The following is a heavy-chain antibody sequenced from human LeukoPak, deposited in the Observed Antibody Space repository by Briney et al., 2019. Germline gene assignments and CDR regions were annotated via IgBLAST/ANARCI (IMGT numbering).Heavy chain of an antibody. CDR2: IYYSGST. Sequence: PSETLSLTCTVSGGSISSSSYYWSWIRQPPGKGLEWIGYIYYSGSTNYNPSLKSRVTISVDTSKNQFSLKLSSVTAADTAVYYCARDHYDILTGWGALSHWFDPWGQGTLVTVSS. CDR3: ARDHYDILTGWGALSHWFDP. D-gene: IGHD3-9*01. CDR1: GGSISSSSYY. V-gene: IGHV4-61*01. J-gene: IGHJ5*02.